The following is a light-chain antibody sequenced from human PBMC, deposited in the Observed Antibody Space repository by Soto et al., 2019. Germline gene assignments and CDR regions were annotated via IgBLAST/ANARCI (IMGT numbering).Light chain of an antibody. CDR2: SYN. V-gene: IGLV1-44*01. J-gene: IGLJ2*01. CDR1: SSNIGSNT. Sequence: QSVLTQPPSASGTPGQRVTISCSGSSSNIGSNTVNWYQQLPGTAPKLLMYSYNQRPSGVPDRFSGSKSGTSASLAISGLQSEDEVDYYCAAWDDSRNGRVVFGGGTKLTVL. CDR3: AAWDDSRNGRVV.